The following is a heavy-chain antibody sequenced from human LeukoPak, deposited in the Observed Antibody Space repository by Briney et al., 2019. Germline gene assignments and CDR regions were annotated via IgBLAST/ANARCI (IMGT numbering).Heavy chain of an antibody. CDR1: GLSVSHNY. D-gene: IGHD2-15*01. CDR2: IRSDTGT. CDR3: ARESNRRLHYYGIDV. Sequence: GGSLRLSCAASGLSVSHNYMTWVRQAPGKGLQWVSMIRSDTGTDYADSVKGRFTISRDSSNNTLFLQMNSLRAEDTAVYYCARESNRRLHYYGIDVWGLGTTVTVSS. V-gene: IGHV3-66*01. J-gene: IGHJ6*02.